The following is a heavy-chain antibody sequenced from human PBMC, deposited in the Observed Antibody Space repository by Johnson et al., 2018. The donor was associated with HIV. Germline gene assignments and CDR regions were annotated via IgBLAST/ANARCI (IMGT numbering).Heavy chain of an antibody. CDR1: GFTVSSNY. CDR2: IYSGGST. V-gene: IGHV3-53*01. D-gene: IGHD6-13*01. CDR3: ARVGQQSNAFDI. Sequence: VQLVVSGGGLIQPGGSLRLSRAASGFTVSSNYMRWVRQAPGKGMEWVSVIYSGGSTYYADSVKGRFTISRDNSKNTLYLQMNSLKTEDTAVYYCARVGQQSNAFDIWGQGTMVTVSS. J-gene: IGHJ3*02.